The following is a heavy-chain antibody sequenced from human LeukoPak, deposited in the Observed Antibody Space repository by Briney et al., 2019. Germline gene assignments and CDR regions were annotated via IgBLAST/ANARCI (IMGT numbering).Heavy chain of an antibody. D-gene: IGHD2-15*01. Sequence: SETLSLTCTVSGGSISGYYWSWIRQPPGKGLEWIGYIYYSGSTNYNPSLKSRVTISVDTSKNQFSLKLSSVTAADTAVYYCARTLYCSGGSCSPGYYYYGMDVWGQGTTVTVSS. V-gene: IGHV4-59*01. CDR3: ARTLYCSGGSCSPGYYYYGMDV. CDR2: IYYSGST. J-gene: IGHJ6*02. CDR1: GGSISGYY.